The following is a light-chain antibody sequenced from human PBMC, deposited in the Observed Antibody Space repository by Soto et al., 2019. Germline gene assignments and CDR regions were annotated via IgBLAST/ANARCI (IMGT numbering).Light chain of an antibody. CDR3: QQYNNWPPRT. V-gene: IGKV3-15*01. CDR2: GAS. Sequence: EIVMTQSPATLSVSPGERATLSCRASQSVSSNLAWYQHKPGQAPMLLIYGASTRATGIPARFSGSGSGTESTLNISSLQSEYFAVYYCQQYNNWPPRTFGQGTKLEIK. J-gene: IGKJ2*02. CDR1: QSVSSN.